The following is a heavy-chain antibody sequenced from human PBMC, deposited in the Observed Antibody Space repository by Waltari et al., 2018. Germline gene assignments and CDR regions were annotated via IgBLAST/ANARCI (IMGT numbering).Heavy chain of an antibody. CDR1: GGSISSYY. D-gene: IGHD3-9*01. CDR3: ARGRYRNNAARAFDI. CDR2: IYTSGST. Sequence: QVQLQESGPGLVKPSETLSLTCTVSGGSISSYYWSWIRQPAGKGLEWIGRIYTSGSTNYNPSLKSRVTMSVDTSKNQFSLKLSSVTAADTAVYYCARGRYRNNAARAFDIWGQGTMVTVSS. V-gene: IGHV4-4*07. J-gene: IGHJ3*02.